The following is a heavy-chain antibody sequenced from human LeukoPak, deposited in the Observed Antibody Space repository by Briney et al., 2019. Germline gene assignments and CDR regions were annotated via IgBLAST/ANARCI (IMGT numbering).Heavy chain of an antibody. D-gene: IGHD3-22*01. J-gene: IGHJ5*02. V-gene: IGHV4-39*01. CDR1: GGSINTNNYH. Sequence: SETLSLTCTVSGGSINTNNYHWGWIRQPPGKGLEWIGSIYHSGSTYSNPSLKSRLTMSADTSKNQFSLRPSSVTAADTAVYYCARHSFYYDSNGYYYFFDPWGQGTLVTVSS. CDR3: ARHSFYYDSNGYYYFFDP. CDR2: IYHSGST.